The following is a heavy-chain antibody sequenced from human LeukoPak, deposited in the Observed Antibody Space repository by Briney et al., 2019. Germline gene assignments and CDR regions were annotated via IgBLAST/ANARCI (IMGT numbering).Heavy chain of an antibody. D-gene: IGHD3-3*01. Sequence: GASVKVSCRASGYTFTSYGISWVRQAPGQGLEWMGWISAYNGNTNYAQKLQGRVTMTTDTSTSTAYMELRSLRSDVTAVYYCARDRLRYDFWSGYSLFDYWGQGTLVTVSS. CDR3: ARDRLRYDFWSGYSLFDY. CDR1: GYTFTSYG. J-gene: IGHJ4*02. CDR2: ISAYNGNT. V-gene: IGHV1-18*01.